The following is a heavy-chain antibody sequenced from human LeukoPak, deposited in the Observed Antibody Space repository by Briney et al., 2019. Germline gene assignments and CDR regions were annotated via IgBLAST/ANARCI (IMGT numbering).Heavy chain of an antibody. Sequence: GGSLRLSCAASGFTFSSYGMHWVRQAPGKGLEWVAVISYDGSNKYYADSVKGRFTISRDNSKNTLYLQMNSLRAEDTAVYYCAVPATTETTDYFDYWGQGILVTVSS. J-gene: IGHJ4*02. CDR1: GFTFSSYG. D-gene: IGHD4-17*01. CDR2: ISYDGSNK. V-gene: IGHV3-30*03. CDR3: AVPATTETTDYFDY.